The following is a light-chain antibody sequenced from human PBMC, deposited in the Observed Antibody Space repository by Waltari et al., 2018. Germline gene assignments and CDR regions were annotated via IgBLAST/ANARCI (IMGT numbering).Light chain of an antibody. CDR3: SSFTITYTFV. CDR1: SRDVGSSNH. CDR2: DVT. J-gene: IGLJ1*01. Sequence: QSALTQPASVSGSLGQSLTISCTGTSRDVGSSNHFSWYQQYPGKAPQVIILDVTYRPSGVSNRFSGSKSGNTASLTISGLQAEDEATYYCSSFTITYTFVFGTGTKVTVL. V-gene: IGLV2-14*03.